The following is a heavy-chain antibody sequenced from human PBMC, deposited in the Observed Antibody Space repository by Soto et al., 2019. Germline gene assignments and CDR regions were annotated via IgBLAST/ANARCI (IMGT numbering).Heavy chain of an antibody. CDR1: GYTFTSYG. V-gene: IGHV1-18*01. CDR2: ISAYNGNT. D-gene: IGHD3-22*01. J-gene: IGHJ4*02. Sequence: ASVKVSCKASGYTFTSYGISWVRQAPGQGLEWMGWISAYNGNTNYAQKLQGRVTMTTDTSTSTAYMELRSLRSDDTAVYYCARSGYYYDSSGYHRGRVDYWGQGTLVTVSS. CDR3: ARSGYYYDSSGYHRGRVDY.